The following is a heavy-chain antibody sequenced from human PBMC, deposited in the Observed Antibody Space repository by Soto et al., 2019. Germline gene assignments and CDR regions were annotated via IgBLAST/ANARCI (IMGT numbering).Heavy chain of an antibody. V-gene: IGHV5-51*01. J-gene: IGHJ6*02. CDR2: IYPGDSDT. D-gene: IGHD2-2*01. Sequence: GESLKSSFKGSGYSFTSYWIGWVRQMPGKVLELMGIIYPGDSDTRYSPSFQGQVTISAEKSISTAYLQWSSLKASDTAMYYCGRLLVPAANYYYGMEVWGQGTTVNVSS. CDR1: GYSFTSYW. CDR3: GRLLVPAANYYYGMEV.